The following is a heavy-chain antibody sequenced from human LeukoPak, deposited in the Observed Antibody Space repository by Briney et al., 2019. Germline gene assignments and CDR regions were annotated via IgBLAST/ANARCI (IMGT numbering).Heavy chain of an antibody. CDR1: GYSFTSYW. V-gene: IGHV5-51*01. CDR2: IYPGDSDT. Sequence: GESLQISCQGSGYSFTSYWIGWVRQMPGKGLEWMGIIYPGDSDTRYSPSFQGQVTISADKSISTAYLQWSSLKASDTAMYYCATPYYDFWSGYFHWGQGTLVTVSS. J-gene: IGHJ4*02. D-gene: IGHD3-3*01. CDR3: ATPYYDFWSGYFH.